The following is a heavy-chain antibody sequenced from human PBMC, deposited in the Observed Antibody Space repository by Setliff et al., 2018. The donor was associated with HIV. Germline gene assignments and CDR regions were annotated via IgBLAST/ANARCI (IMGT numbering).Heavy chain of an antibody. V-gene: IGHV1-18*01. Sequence: ASVKVSCKASGYTFTRYGISWVRQAPGQGLEWMGWISANNGNTKYAQRLQGRVTMTTETSTSTAYMDLRSLRSDDTAVYFCARDGEYQVLHYYYSGMDVWGQGTTVTVSS. D-gene: IGHD2-2*01. J-gene: IGHJ6*02. CDR3: ARDGEYQVLHYYYSGMDV. CDR2: ISANNGNT. CDR1: GYTFTRYG.